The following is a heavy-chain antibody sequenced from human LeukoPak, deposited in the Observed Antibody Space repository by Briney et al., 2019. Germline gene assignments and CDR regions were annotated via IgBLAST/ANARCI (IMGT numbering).Heavy chain of an antibody. J-gene: IGHJ6*04. CDR3: AELGITMIGGV. Sequence: AGGSLRLSCAASGFNFRIYSMNWVRQAPGKGLEWVSYISSSGSTIYYADSVKGRFTISRDNAKNSLYLQMNSLRAEDTAVYYCAELGITMIGGVWGKGTTVTISS. V-gene: IGHV3-48*04. CDR2: ISSSGSTI. D-gene: IGHD3-10*02. CDR1: GFNFRIYS.